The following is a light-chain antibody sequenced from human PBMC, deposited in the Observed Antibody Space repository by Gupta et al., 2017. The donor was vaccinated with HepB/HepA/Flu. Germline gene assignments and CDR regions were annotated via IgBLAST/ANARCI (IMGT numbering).Light chain of an antibody. J-gene: IGKJ3*01. CDR3: RQSYSTPFT. CDR1: QPIANF. CDR2: VAS. Sequence: DIHMTQSPSSLSASIGDRVTITCRSSQPIANFLNWYQQKPGKAPKILIYVASSFQGGVPSRFSGSGSGTDFTLTISSLQAEDFATYYCRQSYSTPFTFGPGTKVEIK. V-gene: IGKV1-39*01.